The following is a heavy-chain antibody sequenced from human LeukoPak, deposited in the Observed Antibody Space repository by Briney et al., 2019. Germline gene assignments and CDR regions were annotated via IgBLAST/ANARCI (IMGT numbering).Heavy chain of an antibody. D-gene: IGHD2-2*01. V-gene: IGHV1-69*13. CDR1: GGTFSSYA. CDR3: ASAYCSSTSCYLFSFDY. J-gene: IGHJ4*02. Sequence: SVKASCKASGGTFSSYAISWVRQAPGQGLEWMGGIIPIFGTANYAQKFQGRVTITADESTSTAYMELSSLRSEDTAVYYCASAYCSSTSCYLFSFDYWGQGTLVTVSS. CDR2: IIPIFGTA.